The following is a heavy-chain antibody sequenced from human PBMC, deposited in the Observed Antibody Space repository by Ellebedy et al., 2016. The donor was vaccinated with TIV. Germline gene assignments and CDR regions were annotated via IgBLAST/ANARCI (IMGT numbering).Heavy chain of an antibody. CDR3: ARSIVGAHEDAFDI. D-gene: IGHD1-26*01. V-gene: IGHV1-8*03. CDR2: MNPNSGNT. J-gene: IGHJ3*02. CDR1: GYTFTSYD. Sequence: ASVKVSCKASGYTFTSYDINWVRQATGQGLEWMGWMNPNSGNTGYAQKFQGRVTITRNTSISTAYMELSSLRSEDTAVYYCARSIVGAHEDAFDIWGQGTMVTVSS.